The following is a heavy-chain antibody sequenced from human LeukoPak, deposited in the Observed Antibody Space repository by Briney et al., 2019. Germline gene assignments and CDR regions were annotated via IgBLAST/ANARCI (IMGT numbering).Heavy chain of an antibody. V-gene: IGHV1-69*13. CDR3: AREGWGGFTDKNYYYYMDV. D-gene: IGHD5-12*01. CDR2: IIPIFGTA. CDR1: GGTFSSYA. Sequence: SVKVSCKASGGTFSSYAISWVRQAPGQGLEWMGGIIPIFGTANYEQKFQGRVTITADESTSTAYMELSSLRSEDTAVYYCAREGWGGFTDKNYYYYMDVWGKGTTVTVSS. J-gene: IGHJ6*03.